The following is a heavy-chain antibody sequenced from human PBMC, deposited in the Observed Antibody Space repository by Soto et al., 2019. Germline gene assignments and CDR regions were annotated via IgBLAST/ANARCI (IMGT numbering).Heavy chain of an antibody. CDR3: AKDKVPVVVPAPFDY. V-gene: IGHV3-30*18. CDR2: ISYDGSNK. Sequence: QVQLVESGGGVVQPGRSLRLSCAASGFTFSSYGMHWVRQAPGKGLEWVAVISYDGSNKYYADSVKGRFTVSRDKSKNTLYLQVNSLRAEDTAVYYCAKDKVPVVVPAPFDYWGQGTLVTVSS. D-gene: IGHD2-21*02. CDR1: GFTFSSYG. J-gene: IGHJ4*02.